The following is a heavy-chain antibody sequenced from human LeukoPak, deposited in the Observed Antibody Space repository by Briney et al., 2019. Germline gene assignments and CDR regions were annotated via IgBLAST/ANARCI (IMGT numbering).Heavy chain of an antibody. Sequence: ASVKVSCKASGYTFTSYGISWVRQAPGQGLEWMGWISAYNGNTNYAQKLQGRVTMTTDTSTSTAYMELRSLRSDDTAVYYCAKDSYGSGSYYYNVFPNFDYWGQGTLVTVSS. D-gene: IGHD3-10*01. J-gene: IGHJ4*02. CDR2: ISAYNGNT. CDR3: AKDSYGSGSYYYNVFPNFDY. V-gene: IGHV1-18*01. CDR1: GYTFTSYG.